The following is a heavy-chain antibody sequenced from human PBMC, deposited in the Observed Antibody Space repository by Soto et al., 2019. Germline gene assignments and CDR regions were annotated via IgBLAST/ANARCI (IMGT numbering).Heavy chain of an antibody. V-gene: IGHV4-30-4*01. D-gene: IGHD3-22*01. CDR3: ASWFNYDSSGYPHDN. CDR1: GGSISSGDYY. J-gene: IGHJ4*02. Sequence: PSETLSLTCTVSGGSISSGDYYWSWIRQPPGKGLEWIGYIYYSGSTYYNPSLKSRVTISVDTSKNQFSLKLSSVTAADTAVYYCASWFNYDSSGYPHDNWGQGTLVTVS. CDR2: IYYSGST.